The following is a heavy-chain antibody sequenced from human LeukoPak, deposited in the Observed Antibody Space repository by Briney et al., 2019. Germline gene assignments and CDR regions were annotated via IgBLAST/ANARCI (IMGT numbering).Heavy chain of an antibody. CDR1: GGTFSSYA. Sequence: SVKVSCKASGGTFSSYATSWVRQAPGQGLEWMGRIIPIFGTANYAQKFQGRVTITTDESTSTAYMELSSLRSEDTAVYYCAXDQAYYGSGSXXHFDYWGQXTLVXXSS. J-gene: IGHJ4*02. V-gene: IGHV1-69*05. CDR3: AXDQAYYGSGSXXHFDY. D-gene: IGHD3-10*01. CDR2: IIPIFGTA.